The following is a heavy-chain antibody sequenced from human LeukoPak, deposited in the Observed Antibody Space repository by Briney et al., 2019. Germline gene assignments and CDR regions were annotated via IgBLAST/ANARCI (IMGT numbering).Heavy chain of an antibody. CDR2: FDPEDGET. CDR1: GYTLTELS. CDR3: ATSGRYYDSSGYALDY. V-gene: IGHV1-24*01. Sequence: ASVKVSCKVSGYTLTELSMHWVRQAPGKGFEWMGGFDPEDGETIYAQKFQGRVTMTEDTSTDTAYMELSSLRSEDTAVYYCATSGRYYDSSGYALDYWGQGTLVTVSS. D-gene: IGHD3-22*01. J-gene: IGHJ4*02.